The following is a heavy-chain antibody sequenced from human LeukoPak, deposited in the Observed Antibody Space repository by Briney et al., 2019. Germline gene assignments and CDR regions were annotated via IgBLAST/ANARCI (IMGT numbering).Heavy chain of an antibody. CDR3: ARGSDIVVVVAAISYYYFDY. Sequence: GGSLRLSCAASGFTFSSYEMNWVRQAPGKGLEWVSYISSSGSTIYYADSVKGRFTISRDNAKNSLYLQMNSLRAEDTAVYYCARGSDIVVVVAAISYYYFDYWGQGTLVTVSS. CDR2: ISSSGSTI. J-gene: IGHJ4*02. D-gene: IGHD2-15*01. CDR1: GFTFSSYE. V-gene: IGHV3-48*03.